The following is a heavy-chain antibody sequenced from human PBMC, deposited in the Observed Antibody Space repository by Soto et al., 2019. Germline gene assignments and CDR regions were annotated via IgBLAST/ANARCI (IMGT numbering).Heavy chain of an antibody. J-gene: IGHJ6*02. V-gene: IGHV3-9*01. CDR1: GFKFDDYA. CDR3: AKDCIAVAGFNGMDV. CDR2: ISWNSGGI. D-gene: IGHD6-19*01. Sequence: EVQPVESGGGLVQPGRSLRLSCAASGFKFDDYAMHWVRQAPGKGLEWVAGISWNSGGIVYADSVKGRFTISRDNAKRSLSLQMNSLRAEDTAFYYCAKDCIAVAGFNGMDVWGQGTTVTVSS.